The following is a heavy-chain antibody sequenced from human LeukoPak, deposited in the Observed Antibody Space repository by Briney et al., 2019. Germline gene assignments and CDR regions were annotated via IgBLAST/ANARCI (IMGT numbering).Heavy chain of an antibody. CDR3: ARGYCSSTSCYFDY. Sequence: GGSLRLSCAASGFTFDDYGMSWVRQAPGKGLEWVSGINWNGGSTGYADSVKGRFTISRDNAKNSLYLQMNSLRAEDTALYYCARGYCSSTSCYFDYWGQGTLVSVSS. CDR1: GFTFDDYG. V-gene: IGHV3-20*04. J-gene: IGHJ4*02. CDR2: INWNGGST. D-gene: IGHD2-2*01.